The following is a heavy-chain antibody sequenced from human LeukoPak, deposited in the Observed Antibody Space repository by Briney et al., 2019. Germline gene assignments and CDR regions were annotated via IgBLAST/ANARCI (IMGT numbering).Heavy chain of an antibody. CDR3: VKEPRGYSFSFDI. D-gene: IGHD5-18*01. J-gene: IGHJ3*02. V-gene: IGHV3-23*01. CDR1: GFTFSTCA. Sequence: GGSLRLSCAASGFTFSTCAINWVRQAPGKGLEWVSAISGGGSNTFYADSVKGRSTISRDNPKNTLYLQMNSLRPEDTAVYYCVKEPRGYSFSFDIWGQGTMVTVSS. CDR2: ISGGGSNT.